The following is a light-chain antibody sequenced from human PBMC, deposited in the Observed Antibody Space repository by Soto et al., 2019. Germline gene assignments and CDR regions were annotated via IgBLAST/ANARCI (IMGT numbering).Light chain of an antibody. CDR3: QQYSKWPIT. J-gene: IGKJ5*01. Sequence: EIRMTQSPAILSVSKGESATLSCRASQSVNSNYLAWYQQHPGQPPRLLIYGISTRATGIPARFSGSGSGTEFSLTISSLQSEDFAVYYCQQYSKWPITFGQGTRLAIK. CDR1: QSVNSN. V-gene: IGKV3-15*01. CDR2: GIS.